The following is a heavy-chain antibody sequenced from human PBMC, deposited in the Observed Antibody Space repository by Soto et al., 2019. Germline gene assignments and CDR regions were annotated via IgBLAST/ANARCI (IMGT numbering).Heavy chain of an antibody. CDR1: GDSVSSNSAA. CDR3: AREGDVYIYVKRPDTRGQYYYYYGMDV. Sequence: PSQTLSLTCAISGDSVSSNSAAWNWTRQSPSRGLEWLGRTYYRSKWYNDYAVSVKSRITINPDTSKNQFSLQLNSVTPEDTAVYYFAREGDVYIYVKRPDTRGQYYYYYGMDVWGQGTTVTVSS. J-gene: IGHJ6*02. D-gene: IGHD5-18*01. V-gene: IGHV6-1*01. CDR2: TYYRSKWYN.